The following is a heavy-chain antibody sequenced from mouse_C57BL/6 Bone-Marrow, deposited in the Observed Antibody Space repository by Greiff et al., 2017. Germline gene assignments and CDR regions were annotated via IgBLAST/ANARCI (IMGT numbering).Heavy chain of an antibody. CDR1: GFTFSSYG. J-gene: IGHJ1*03. CDR3: ARGAYGSSYWYFDV. Sequence: EVMLVESGGDLVKPGGSLKLSCAASGFTFSSYGMSWVRQTPDKRLEWVATISSGGSYTYYPDSVKGRFTISRDNAKNTLYLQMSSLKSEDTAMYYCARGAYGSSYWYFDVWGTGTTVTVSS. V-gene: IGHV5-6*01. D-gene: IGHD1-1*01. CDR2: ISSGGSYT.